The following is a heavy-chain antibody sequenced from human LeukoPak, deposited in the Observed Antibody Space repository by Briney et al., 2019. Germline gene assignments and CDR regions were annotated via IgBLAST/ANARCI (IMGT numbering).Heavy chain of an antibody. D-gene: IGHD2-15*01. V-gene: IGHV4-39*01. CDR3: ASCSGGSCYYYGMDV. Sequence: SETLSLTCTVSGGSISSSSYYWGWIRQPPGKGLEWIGSIYYSGSTYYNPSLKSRVTISVDTSKNQFSLKLSSVTAADTAVYYCASCSGGSCYYYGMDVWGQGTMVTVSS. CDR2: IYYSGST. CDR1: GGSISSSSYY. J-gene: IGHJ6*02.